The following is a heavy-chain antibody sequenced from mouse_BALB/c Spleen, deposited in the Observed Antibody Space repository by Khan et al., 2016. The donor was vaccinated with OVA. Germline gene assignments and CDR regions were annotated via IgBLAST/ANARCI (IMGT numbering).Heavy chain of an antibody. J-gene: IGHJ3*01. CDR3: ARHNFGPFAY. V-gene: IGHV5-9-3*01. Sequence: VELVESGGGLVKPGGSLTLSCAASGFTFSSYSMSWVRQTPETRLPWVATINSDGTSTYYPDTVKWRFTISRDNAKNTLYLQMSSLRSEDTAMYYCARHNFGPFAYWGQGTLVTVSA. D-gene: IGHD1-3*01. CDR1: GFTFSSYS. CDR2: INSDGTST.